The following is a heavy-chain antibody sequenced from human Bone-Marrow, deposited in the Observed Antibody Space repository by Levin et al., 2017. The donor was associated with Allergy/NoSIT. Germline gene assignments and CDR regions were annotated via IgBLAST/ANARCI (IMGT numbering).Heavy chain of an antibody. V-gene: IGHV4-59*01. CDR3: SRVAGQNPPPHYFDY. CDR2: IYYSGST. CDR1: GVSLRSYY. J-gene: IGHJ4*02. Sequence: SETLSLTCTVSGVSLRSYYWTWIRQTPGKGLEWIGYIYYSGSTRYNPSLKSRVTMSVDTSKRTFSLRLSSVTAADTAMYYCSRVAGQNPPPHYFDYWGQGALVTVSS.